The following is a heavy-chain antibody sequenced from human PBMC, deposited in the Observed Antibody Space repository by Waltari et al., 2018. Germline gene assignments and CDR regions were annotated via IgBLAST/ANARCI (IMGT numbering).Heavy chain of an antibody. CDR2: FIPIFGTA. CDR1: GGTFSSYA. Sequence: QVQLVQSGAEVKKPGSSVKVSCKASGGTFSSYAISWVRQAPGQGLEWMGGFIPIFGTANYAQKFQGRVTITADESTSTASMELSSLRSEDTAVYYCASPGDYYDSSLFDYWGQGTLVTVSS. V-gene: IGHV1-69*13. D-gene: IGHD3-22*01. J-gene: IGHJ4*02. CDR3: ASPGDYYDSSLFDY.